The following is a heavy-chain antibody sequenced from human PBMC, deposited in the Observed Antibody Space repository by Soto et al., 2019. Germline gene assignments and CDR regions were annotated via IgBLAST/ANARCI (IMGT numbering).Heavy chain of an antibody. V-gene: IGHV1-2*04. J-gene: IGHJ3*02. CDR3: ARGRELLWFGELSTRAFDI. CDR1: GYTFTGYY. CDR2: INPNSGGT. Sequence: ASVKVSCKASGYTFTGYYMHWVRQAPGQGLEWIGWINPNSGGTNYAQKFQGWVTMTRDTSISTAYMELSRLRSDDTAVYYCARGRELLWFGELSTRAFDIWGQGTMVTVSS. D-gene: IGHD3-10*01.